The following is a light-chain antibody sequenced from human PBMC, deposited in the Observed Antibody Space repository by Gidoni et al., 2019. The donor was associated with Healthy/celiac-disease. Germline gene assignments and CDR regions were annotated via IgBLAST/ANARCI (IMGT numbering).Light chain of an antibody. CDR2: GAS. J-gene: IGKJ1*01. V-gene: IGKV3-20*01. CDR3: QQYGSSPRT. CDR1: QSVSSSY. Sequence: IVWTQLPVTLSLSPGERASLSCRASQSVSSSYLAWYQQKPGQAPRLLIYGASSRATGIPDRFSGSGSGTDFTLTISRLEPEDFAVYYCQQYGSSPRTFGQGTKVEIK.